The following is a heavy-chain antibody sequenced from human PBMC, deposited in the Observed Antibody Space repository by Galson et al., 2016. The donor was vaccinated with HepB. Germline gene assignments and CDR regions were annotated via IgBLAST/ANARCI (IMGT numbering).Heavy chain of an antibody. CDR2: IYYSGRT. J-gene: IGHJ4*02. V-gene: IGHV4-59*01. CDR1: GGSISGYY. D-gene: IGHD1-1*01. CDR3: ARVQTGMIYSSDY. Sequence: SETLSLTCSVSGGSISGYYWSWMRQPPGKGLEWIGYIYYSGRTKYNPSLESRVTISVDTSKNQFSLRLSSATAADTAVYYCARVQTGMIYSSDYWGQGTLVTVSS.